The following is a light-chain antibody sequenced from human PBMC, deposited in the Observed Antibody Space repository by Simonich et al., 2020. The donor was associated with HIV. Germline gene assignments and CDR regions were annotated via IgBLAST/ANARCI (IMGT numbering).Light chain of an antibody. CDR3: CSYAGSHTFV. V-gene: IGLV2-11*01. J-gene: IGLJ2*01. CDR1: SNDVGGYNY. CDR2: DVS. Sequence: QSALTQPASVSGSPGQSITISCTGTSNDVGGYNYVSWYQQHPGKAPKLMIYDVSKWPSGVPDRFSGTKSGNTASLTISGLQAEDEADYYCCSYAGSHTFVFGGGTKLTVL.